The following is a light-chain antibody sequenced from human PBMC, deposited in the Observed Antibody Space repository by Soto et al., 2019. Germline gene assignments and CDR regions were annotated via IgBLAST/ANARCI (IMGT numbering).Light chain of an antibody. Sequence: EIVMTQSPATLSVSPGERATLSCRASQSVSSNFAWYQQKPGQAPRLLIYDASTRATGIPARFSGSGSGTEFTLTISSLQSEDVAVYYCQQYKKWPRTFGHGTKVEIK. J-gene: IGKJ1*01. CDR3: QQYKKWPRT. CDR1: QSVSSN. CDR2: DAS. V-gene: IGKV3-15*01.